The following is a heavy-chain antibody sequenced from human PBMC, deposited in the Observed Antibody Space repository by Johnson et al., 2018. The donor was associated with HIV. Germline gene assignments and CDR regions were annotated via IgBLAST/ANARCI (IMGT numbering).Heavy chain of an antibody. D-gene: IGHD4-17*01. CDR2: IKSKTDGGTT. J-gene: IGHJ3*02. CDR3: TTGHYVFDPFYM. CDR1: GFTFSSYA. Sequence: VQLVESGGGVVQPGRSLRLSCAASGFTFSSYAMSWVRQAPGKGLEWVGRIKSKTDGGTTDYAAPVKGRFTISRDDSKNTLYLQMNSLKTEDTAVYYCTTGHYVFDPFYMWGQGTMVTVSS. V-gene: IGHV3-15*01.